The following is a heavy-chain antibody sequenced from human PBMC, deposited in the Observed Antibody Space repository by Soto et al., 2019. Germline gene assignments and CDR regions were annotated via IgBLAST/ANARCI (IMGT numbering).Heavy chain of an antibody. V-gene: IGHV4-30-4*01. D-gene: IGHD3-10*01. CDR2: IYYSGST. J-gene: IGHJ5*02. CDR3: ARLWFGELMNWFDP. Sequence: SETLSLTCTVSGGSISSGDYYWSWIRQPPGKGLEWIGYIYYSGSTYYNPSLKSRVTIPVDTSKNQFSLKLSSVTAADTAVYYCARLWFGELMNWFDPWGQGTLVTVSS. CDR1: GGSISSGDYY.